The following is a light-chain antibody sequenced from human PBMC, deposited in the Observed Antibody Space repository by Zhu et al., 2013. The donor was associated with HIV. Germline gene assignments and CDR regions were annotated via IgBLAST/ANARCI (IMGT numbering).Light chain of an antibody. V-gene: IGLV6-57*01. Sequence: NFMLTQPHSVSESPGKTVTISCTRTSGSIASNYVQWYQQRPGSSPTTVIYEDNQRPSGVPDRFSGSIDSSSNSASLNISGLKTEDEADYYCQSYDSSNLWVFGGGTKLTVL. CDR2: EDN. CDR1: SGSIASNY. CDR3: QSYDSSNLWV. J-gene: IGLJ3*02.